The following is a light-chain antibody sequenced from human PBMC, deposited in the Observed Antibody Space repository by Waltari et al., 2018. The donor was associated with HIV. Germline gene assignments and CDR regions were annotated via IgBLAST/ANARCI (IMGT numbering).Light chain of an antibody. J-gene: IGLJ2*01. CDR1: NIGGKS. CDR3: QVWDIHSDHVL. CDR2: DDS. V-gene: IGLV3-21*02. Sequence: SYVLTQPPSVSVAPEQTARITCAGSNIGGKSVHWHQQKPGQAPVLVVYDDSARPSGIPERFSGSNSGNTATLTISRVEAGDEADYYCQVWDIHSDHVLFGGGTKLTVL.